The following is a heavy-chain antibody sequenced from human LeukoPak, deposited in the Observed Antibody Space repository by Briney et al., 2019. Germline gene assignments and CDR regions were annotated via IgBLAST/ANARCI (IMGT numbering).Heavy chain of an antibody. D-gene: IGHD4-17*01. CDR2: IYYSGST. CDR1: GGSINNGDYY. CDR3: ARALSSNDYGDPGWFDP. Sequence: SETLSLTCTVSGGSINNGDYYWNWIRQHPGKGLEWIGYIYYSGSTYYSPSLKSRVTISIDTSKNQFSLKLRSVTAADTAVYYCARALSSNDYGDPGWFDPWGQGTPVTVSS. V-gene: IGHV4-31*03. J-gene: IGHJ5*02.